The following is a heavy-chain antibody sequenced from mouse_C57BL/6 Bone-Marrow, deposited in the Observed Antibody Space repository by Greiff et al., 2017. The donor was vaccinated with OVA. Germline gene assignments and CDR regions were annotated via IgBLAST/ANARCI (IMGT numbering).Heavy chain of an antibody. CDR2: IDPSDSYT. Sequence: QVRLQQPGAELVRPGTSVKLSCKASGYTFTSYWMHWVKQRPGQGLEWIGVIDPSDSYTNYNQKFKGKATLTVDTSSSTAYMQLSSLTSEDSAVYYCARTPFYGSSYDYFDYWGQGTTLTVSS. V-gene: IGHV1-59*01. D-gene: IGHD1-1*01. CDR3: ARTPFYGSSYDYFDY. CDR1: GYTFTSYW. J-gene: IGHJ2*01.